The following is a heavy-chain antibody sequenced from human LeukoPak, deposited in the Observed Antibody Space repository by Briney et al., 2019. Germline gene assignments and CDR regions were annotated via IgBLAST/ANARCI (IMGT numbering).Heavy chain of an antibody. Sequence: GGSLRLSCAASRFTFSNYAMHWVRQAPGKGLEWVAVISYDGSNKYYADSVKGRFTISRDISKNTLYLQMNSLRAEDTAVYYCAKGGTSYSYGYYFDYWGQGTLVTVSS. CDR2: ISYDGSNK. D-gene: IGHD5-18*01. V-gene: IGHV3-30-3*01. J-gene: IGHJ4*02. CDR3: AKGGTSYSYGYYFDY. CDR1: RFTFSNYA.